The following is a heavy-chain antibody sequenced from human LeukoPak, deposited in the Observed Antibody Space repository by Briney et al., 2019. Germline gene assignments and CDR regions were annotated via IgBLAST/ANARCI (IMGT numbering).Heavy chain of an antibody. CDR3: AKDACSGGSCYLDY. CDR1: GASISSSSYY. V-gene: IGHV4-39*02. J-gene: IGHJ4*02. CDR2: VYYNGNT. D-gene: IGHD2-15*01. Sequence: SETLSLTCTVSGASISSSSYYWGYFRQPPGKGLEWIGSVYYNGNTYYNPSLKSRATISADTSKNQFSLKLTSVTAADTAVYYCAKDACSGGSCYLDYWGQGTLVTVSS.